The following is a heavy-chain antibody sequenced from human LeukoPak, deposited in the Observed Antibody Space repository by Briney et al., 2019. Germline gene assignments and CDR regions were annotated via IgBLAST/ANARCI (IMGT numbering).Heavy chain of an antibody. CDR1: GFTVSSNY. Sequence: GGSLRLSWAASGFTVSSNYMSWVRQAPGKGLEWVSVIYSGGSTYYADSVKGRFTISRDNSKNTLYLQMNSLRAEDTAVYYCAEGSYRNWFDPWGQGTLVTVSS. J-gene: IGHJ5*02. CDR2: IYSGGST. D-gene: IGHD3-10*01. CDR3: AEGSYRNWFDP. V-gene: IGHV3-53*01.